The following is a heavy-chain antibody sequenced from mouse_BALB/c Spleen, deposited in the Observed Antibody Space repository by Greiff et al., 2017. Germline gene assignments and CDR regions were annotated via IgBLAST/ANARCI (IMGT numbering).Heavy chain of an antibody. J-gene: IGHJ2*01. D-gene: IGHD2-1*01. Sequence: VQLQQSGAELVRPGALVKLSCKASGFNIKDYYMHWVKQRPEQGLEWIGRIDPANGNTKYDPKFQGKATITADTSSNTAYLQLSSLTSEDTAVYYCARDGNLRGYWGQGTTLTVSS. CDR3: ARDGNLRGY. V-gene: IGHV14-1*02. CDR1: GFNIKDYY. CDR2: IDPANGNT.